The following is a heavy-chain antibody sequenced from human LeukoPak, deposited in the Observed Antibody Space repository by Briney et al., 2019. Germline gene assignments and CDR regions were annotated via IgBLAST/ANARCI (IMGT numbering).Heavy chain of an antibody. J-gene: IGHJ4*02. Sequence: PSETLSLTCTVSGGSISSGSYYWSWIRQPAGKGLEWIGRIYTSGSTNYNPSLKSRVTISVDTSKNQFSLKLSSVTAADTAVYYCARDPLWWYFDYWGQGTLVTVSS. CDR1: GGSISSGSYY. D-gene: IGHD4/OR15-4a*01. CDR2: IYTSGST. CDR3: ARDPLWWYFDY. V-gene: IGHV4-61*02.